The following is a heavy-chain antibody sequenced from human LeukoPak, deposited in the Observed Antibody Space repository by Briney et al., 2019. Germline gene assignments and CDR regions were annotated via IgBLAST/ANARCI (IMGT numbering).Heavy chain of an antibody. Sequence: GGSLRLSCAASGFTFSDYGMSWVRQAPGKGLEWVANIKQDGSEKYYVDSVKGRFTISRDNAKNSLYLQMNSLRAEDTAVYYCARERRYDILTGYYIYYYYMDVWGKGTTVTISS. J-gene: IGHJ6*03. CDR2: IKQDGSEK. CDR3: ARERRYDILTGYYIYYYYMDV. V-gene: IGHV3-7*01. CDR1: GFTFSDYG. D-gene: IGHD3-9*01.